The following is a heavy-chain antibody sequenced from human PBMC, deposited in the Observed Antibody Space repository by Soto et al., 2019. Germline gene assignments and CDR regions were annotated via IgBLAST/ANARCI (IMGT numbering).Heavy chain of an antibody. J-gene: IGHJ6*02. CDR3: AKDEAVADEGYYDYGMDV. D-gene: IGHD6-19*01. CDR2: ISWDGGST. V-gene: IGHV3-43*01. Sequence: GGSLRLSCAASGFTFDDYTMHLVRQAPGKGLEWVSLISWDGGSTYYADSVKGRFTISRDNSKNSLYLQMNSLRTEDTAVYYGAKDEAVADEGYYDYGMDVWGQGTTVTVSS. CDR1: GFTFDDYT.